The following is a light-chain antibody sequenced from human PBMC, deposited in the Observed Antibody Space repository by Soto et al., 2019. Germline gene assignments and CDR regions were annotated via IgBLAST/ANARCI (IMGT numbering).Light chain of an antibody. CDR3: QQYDSSHPVT. Sequence: EIVLTQSPGTLSLSPGERATLSCRASQSVSPYLAWYQHKPGQAPSLLIYGASSRATGIPDRFSGSGSGTDFALTISRLEPEDFAVYYCQQYDSSHPVTFGPGTKVDIK. V-gene: IGKV3-20*01. CDR2: GAS. CDR1: QSVSPY. J-gene: IGKJ3*01.